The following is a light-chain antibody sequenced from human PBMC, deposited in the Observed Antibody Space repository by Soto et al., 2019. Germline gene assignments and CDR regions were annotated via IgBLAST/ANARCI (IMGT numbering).Light chain of an antibody. CDR2: LNSDGSH. Sequence: QPVLTQSPSASASLGASVKLTCTLSSGHSNYAIAWHQQQPEKGPRYLMKLNSDGSHTKGDGIPDRFSGSSSGAERYLSISSIQSEDEADYYCQTWGTGIHVCGTGTKLTVL. CDR1: SGHSNYA. J-gene: IGLJ1*01. CDR3: QTWGTGIHV. V-gene: IGLV4-69*01.